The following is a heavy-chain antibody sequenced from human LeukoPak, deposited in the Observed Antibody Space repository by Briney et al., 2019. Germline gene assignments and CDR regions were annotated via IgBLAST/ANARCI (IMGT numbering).Heavy chain of an antibody. D-gene: IGHD6-6*01. CDR3: AREGSMTARPFVSIDY. J-gene: IGHJ4*02. V-gene: IGHV4-4*07. Sequence: SETLSLTCTVSGGSIRTYYWSWIRQPAGKALEWIGRIHTSGSTDYNPSLESRVSMSVDTSKSQFSLKLRSVTAADTAVYYCAREGSMTARPFVSIDYWGQGTLVTVSS. CDR2: IHTSGST. CDR1: GGSIRTYY.